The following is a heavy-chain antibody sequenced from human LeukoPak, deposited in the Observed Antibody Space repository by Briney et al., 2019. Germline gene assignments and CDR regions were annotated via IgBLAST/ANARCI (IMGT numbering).Heavy chain of an antibody. Sequence: PSDTLSLTCTVSGGSISSSSYYWGWIRQSPGRGLAGIGSMYFRGSTYYNPSLKSRVTLSVDTPKNQFSLKLSTVTAADTAVYYCARHGRDGYNYGPVVYYWGQGTLVTVSS. J-gene: IGHJ4*02. D-gene: IGHD5-24*01. CDR3: ARHGRDGYNYGPVVYY. V-gene: IGHV4-39*01. CDR1: GGSISSSSYY. CDR2: MYFRGST.